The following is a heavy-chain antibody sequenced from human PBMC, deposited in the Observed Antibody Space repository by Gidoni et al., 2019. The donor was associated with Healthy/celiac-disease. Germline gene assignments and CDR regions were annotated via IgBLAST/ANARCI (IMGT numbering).Heavy chain of an antibody. CDR2: SNAGNGNT. CDR1: GYTFTSYA. Sequence: QVQLVQSGAEVKKPGASVKVSCKASGYTFTSYAMHWVRQAPGQRREWMGWSNAGNGNTKYSQKFQGRVTITRDTSASTAYMELSSLRSEDTAVYYCARDFYGPRDDAFDIWGQGTMVTVSS. CDR3: ARDFYGPRDDAFDI. J-gene: IGHJ3*02. V-gene: IGHV1-3*01. D-gene: IGHD3-16*01.